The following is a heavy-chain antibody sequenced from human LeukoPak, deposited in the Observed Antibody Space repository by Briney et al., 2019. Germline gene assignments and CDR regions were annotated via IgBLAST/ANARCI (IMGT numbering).Heavy chain of an antibody. V-gene: IGHV3-30*18. CDR3: AKDVRRYYDSSGPLDY. J-gene: IGHJ4*02. CDR1: GFTFTNYW. D-gene: IGHD3-22*01. Sequence: GGSLRLSCAASGFTFTNYWMHWVRQAPGKGLEWVAVISYDGSNKYYADSVKGRFTISRDNSKNTLYLQMNSLRAEDTAVYYCAKDVRRYYDSSGPLDYWGQGTLVTVSS. CDR2: ISYDGSNK.